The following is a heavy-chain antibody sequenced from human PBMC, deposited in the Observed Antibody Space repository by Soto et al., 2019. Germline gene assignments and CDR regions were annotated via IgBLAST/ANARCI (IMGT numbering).Heavy chain of an antibody. Sequence: GASVKVSCKASGYTFTNYGITWVRQAPGQGLEWMGWISSYNGNTNYAQKLQGRVTMTTDISTTITYMELRGLTSDDTAVYYCAKEGALRLLVIWGQGTMVTVSS. J-gene: IGHJ3*02. D-gene: IGHD1-26*01. CDR2: ISSYNGNT. V-gene: IGHV1-18*01. CDR1: GYTFTNYG. CDR3: AKEGALRLLVI.